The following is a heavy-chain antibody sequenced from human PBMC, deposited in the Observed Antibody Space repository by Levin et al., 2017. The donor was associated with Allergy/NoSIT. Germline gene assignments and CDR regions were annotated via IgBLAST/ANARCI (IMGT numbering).Heavy chain of an antibody. CDR1: GFTISEYA. CDR3: AKNQAGTRGFPFDF. J-gene: IGHJ3*01. Sequence: GESLKISCAVSGFTISEYAMALVRQAPGKGLEWVSVITGGGFNTYYGDSVKGRFTVSRDDSKDTLSLDVNSLRAEDTAVYYCAKNQAGTRGFPFDFWGQGAMVTVSS. V-gene: IGHV3-23*01. D-gene: IGHD1-14*01. CDR2: ITGGGFNT.